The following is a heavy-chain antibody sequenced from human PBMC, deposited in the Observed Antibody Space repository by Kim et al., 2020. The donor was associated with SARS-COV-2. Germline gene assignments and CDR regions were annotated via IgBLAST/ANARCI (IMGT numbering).Heavy chain of an antibody. CDR1: GFTFSSYA. J-gene: IGHJ4*02. CDR2: ISGSGGST. V-gene: IGHV3-23*01. D-gene: IGHD1-1*01. Sequence: GGSLRLSCAASGFTFSSYAMSWVRPAPGKGLEWVSAISGSGGSTYYADSVKGQFTISRDNSKNTLYLQMNSLRAEDTAVYYCAKGRLVHQYYVDYWGQGTLVTVSS. CDR3: AKGRLVHQYYVDY.